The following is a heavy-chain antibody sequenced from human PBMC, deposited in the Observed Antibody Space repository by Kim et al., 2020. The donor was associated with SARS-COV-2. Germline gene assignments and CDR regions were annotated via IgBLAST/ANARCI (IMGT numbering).Heavy chain of an antibody. Sequence: GGSLRLSCAASGFTFSNHYMDWVRQAPGKGLEWVGLTRNNASSYTKEDAVSGRGSFTISRDKTEQSLFMQMHTLKTEATAEYYYARVCLYIGNYVLGYWG. CDR1: GFTFSNHY. CDR2: TRNNASSYTK. V-gene: IGHV3-72*01. J-gene: IGHJ4*01. CDR3: ARVCLYIGNYVLGY. D-gene: IGHD3-16*01.